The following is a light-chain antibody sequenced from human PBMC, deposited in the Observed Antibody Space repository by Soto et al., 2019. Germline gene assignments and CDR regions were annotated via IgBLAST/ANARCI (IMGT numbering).Light chain of an antibody. CDR2: AAS. CDR3: QHSNMTPIT. Sequence: DIQMTQSPSSLSASVGDRVTITCRASQNIANYLNWYQQKPGKAPNLLIYAASSLKSGVPSRFSGSGSGTDFTLPISPLQPEDFSTYYRQHSNMTPITFGQGTRLDIK. J-gene: IGKJ5*01. V-gene: IGKV1-39*01. CDR1: QNIANY.